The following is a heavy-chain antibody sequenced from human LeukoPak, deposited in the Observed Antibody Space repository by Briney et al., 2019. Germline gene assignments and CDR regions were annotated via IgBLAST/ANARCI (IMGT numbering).Heavy chain of an antibody. Sequence: SETLSLTCNVSGASISDYHWSWVRQSPEKGLEWIASLLFRGTAHYNPSLRSRVAISDDTSNNQFFLRLTSVTTTDTAVYYCARTGRRGYFDFWGRGTLVTVSS. CDR2: LLFRGTA. V-gene: IGHV4-4*09. J-gene: IGHJ2*01. CDR1: GASISDYH. D-gene: IGHD1-14*01. CDR3: ARTGRRGYFDF.